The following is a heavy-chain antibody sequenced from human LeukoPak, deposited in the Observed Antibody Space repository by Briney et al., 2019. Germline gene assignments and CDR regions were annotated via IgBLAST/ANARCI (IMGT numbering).Heavy chain of an antibody. CDR1: GFTFRSYV. CDR2: IKNEGRGGTP. CDR3: ATEGFGYGYHAIDI. J-gene: IGHJ3*02. D-gene: IGHD5-18*01. Sequence: PGGSLRLSCATSGFTFRSYVMSWVRQAPGKGLEWVGHIKNEGRGGTPDYAAPVKGRFTISRHDSENTVYLQLDSLKTEDTALYYCATEGFGYGYHAIDIWGQGTVVTVSS. V-gene: IGHV3-15*01.